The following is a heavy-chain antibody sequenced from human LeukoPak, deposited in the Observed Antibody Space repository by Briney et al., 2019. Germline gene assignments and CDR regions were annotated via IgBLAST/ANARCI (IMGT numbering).Heavy chain of an antibody. V-gene: IGHV4-39*01. J-gene: IGHJ4*02. D-gene: IGHD2-15*01. CDR2: IYYSGST. CDR3: ARLGGYCSGGSCTKGHFDY. Sequence: PSETLSLTCTVSGGSISSSIYYWGWVRQPPGKGLEWIGSIYYSGSTYYNPSLKSRVTISVDTSKNHFSLNLSPVAPAYTLVYYCARLGGYCSGGSCTKGHFDYWGKGPLVTVSS. CDR1: GGSISSSIYY.